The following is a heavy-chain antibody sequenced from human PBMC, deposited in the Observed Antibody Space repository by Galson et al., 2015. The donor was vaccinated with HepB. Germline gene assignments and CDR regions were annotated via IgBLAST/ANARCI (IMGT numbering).Heavy chain of an antibody. Sequence: SLRLSCAASGFTFSSYAMHWVRQAPGKGLGWVAVISYDGSNKYYADSVKGRFTISRDNSKNTLYLQMNSLRAEDTAVYYCARDGSGSYVYGMGVWGQGTTVTVSS. J-gene: IGHJ6*02. D-gene: IGHD3-10*01. V-gene: IGHV3-30-3*01. CDR2: ISYDGSNK. CDR3: ARDGSGSYVYGMGV. CDR1: GFTFSSYA.